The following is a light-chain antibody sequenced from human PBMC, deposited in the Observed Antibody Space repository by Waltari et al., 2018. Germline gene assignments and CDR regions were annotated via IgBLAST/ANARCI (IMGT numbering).Light chain of an antibody. CDR3: SSYTSSSTLVV. J-gene: IGLJ2*01. CDR1: SSDVGGYNY. Sequence: PGQSITISCTGTSSDVGGYNYVSWYQQHPGKAPKLMIYDVSNRPSGVSNRFSGSKSGNTASLTISGLQAEDEADYYCSSYTSSSTLVVFGGGTKLTVL. V-gene: IGLV2-14*03. CDR2: DVS.